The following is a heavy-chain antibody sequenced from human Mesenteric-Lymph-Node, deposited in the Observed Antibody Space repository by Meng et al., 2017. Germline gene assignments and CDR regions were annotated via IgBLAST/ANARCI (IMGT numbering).Heavy chain of an antibody. V-gene: IGHV1-69*13. CDR2: IIPIFGTA. CDR3: ARGGEERYYDYVWGSTGGSREPEIYYYYGMDV. Sequence: SVKVSCKASGGTFSSYAISWVRQAPGQGLEWMGGIIPIFGTANYAQKFQGRVTITADESTSTAYMELSSLRSEDTAVYYCARGGEERYYDYVWGSTGGSREPEIYYYYGMDVWGQGTTVTVSS. D-gene: IGHD3-16*01. J-gene: IGHJ6*02. CDR1: GGTFSSYA.